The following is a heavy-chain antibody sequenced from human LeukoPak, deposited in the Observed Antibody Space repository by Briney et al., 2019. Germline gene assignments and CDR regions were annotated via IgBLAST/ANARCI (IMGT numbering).Heavy chain of an antibody. CDR1: GFTFSNYG. CDR2: VSGSGSTT. Sequence: GGTLRLSCAASGFTFSNYGMSWVRQAPGKGLEGVSTVSGSGSTTYYADAVKGRITISRDNAKNSLYLQMNSLRAEDTAVYYCARDQIDTAGNDYWGKGTLVTVSS. J-gene: IGHJ4*02. D-gene: IGHD5-18*01. V-gene: IGHV3-21*01. CDR3: ARDQIDTAGNDY.